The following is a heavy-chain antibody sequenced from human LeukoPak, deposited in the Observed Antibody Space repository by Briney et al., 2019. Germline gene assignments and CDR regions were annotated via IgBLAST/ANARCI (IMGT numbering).Heavy chain of an antibody. CDR1: GYTFTDYY. J-gene: IGHJ4*02. D-gene: IGHD3-22*01. Sequence: ASVKVSCKASGYTFTDYYMHWVRQAPGQGLEWMGIINPSGGSTGFAQKFQGRVTMTRDTSTSTVYMNLSSLRSEDTAVYYCARGRYQENYYDSSAFFYWGQGTLVTVSS. V-gene: IGHV1-46*01. CDR3: ARGRYQENYYDSSAFFY. CDR2: INPSGGST.